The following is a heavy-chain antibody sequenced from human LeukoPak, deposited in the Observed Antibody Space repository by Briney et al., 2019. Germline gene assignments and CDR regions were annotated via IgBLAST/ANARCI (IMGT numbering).Heavy chain of an antibody. CDR1: GFKFSSYS. Sequence: GGSLRLSCAASGFKFSSYSMKWVRQAPGKGLEWVSSVSGGSAGSTYYADSVKGRFTISRDSSKNTVFLQIDSLTTEDSAVYYCVKPYPTLTTSSVLDNWGQGTLVTVSS. D-gene: IGHD4-17*01. CDR2: VSGGSAGST. J-gene: IGHJ4*02. CDR3: VKPYPTLTTSSVLDN. V-gene: IGHV3-23*01.